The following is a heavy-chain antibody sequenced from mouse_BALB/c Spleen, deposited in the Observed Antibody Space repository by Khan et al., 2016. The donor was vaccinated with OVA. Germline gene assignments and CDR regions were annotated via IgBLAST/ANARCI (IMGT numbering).Heavy chain of an antibody. D-gene: IGHD2-1*01. V-gene: IGHV9-3-1*01. CDR2: INTYTGEP. CDR1: GYTLTNYG. Sequence: QIQLVQSGPELKKPGETVKISCKASGYTLTNYGMNWVKQAPGKGLKWMGWINTYTGEPTYAEDFKGRIAFSLETSASTSDLQINNLKNEDTATYFCARSNGNYLFAYWGQGTLVTVSA. CDR3: ARSNGNYLFAY. J-gene: IGHJ3*01.